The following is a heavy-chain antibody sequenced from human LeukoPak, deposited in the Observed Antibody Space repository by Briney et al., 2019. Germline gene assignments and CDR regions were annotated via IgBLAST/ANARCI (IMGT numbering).Heavy chain of an antibody. CDR3: ARDGYHDFWSGYPNWFDP. CDR2: IIPIFGTA. V-gene: IGHV1-69*01. Sequence: GASVKVSCKASGGTFSSYAISWVRQAPGQGLEWMGGIIPIFGTANYAQKFQGRVTITADESTSTAYMELSSLRSEDTAVYYCARDGYHDFWSGYPNWFDPWGQGTLVTVSS. J-gene: IGHJ5*02. CDR1: GGTFSSYA. D-gene: IGHD3-3*01.